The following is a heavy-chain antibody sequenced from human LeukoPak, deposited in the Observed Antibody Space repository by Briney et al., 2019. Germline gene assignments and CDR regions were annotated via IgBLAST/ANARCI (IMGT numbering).Heavy chain of an antibody. CDR1: GFTFSSYA. V-gene: IGHV3-23*01. J-gene: IGHJ4*02. Sequence: GCSLRLSCAASGFTFSSYAMSWVRQAPGKGLEWVSASSGSGGSTYYADSVKGRFTISRDNSKNTLYLQMNSLRAEDTAVYYWAKPPSYGDYTNGDFDYWGQGTLVTVSS. D-gene: IGHD4-17*01. CDR3: AKPPSYGDYTNGDFDY. CDR2: SSGSGGST.